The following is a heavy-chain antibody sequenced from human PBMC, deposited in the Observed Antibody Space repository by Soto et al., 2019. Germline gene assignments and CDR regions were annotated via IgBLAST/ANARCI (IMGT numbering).Heavy chain of an antibody. D-gene: IGHD3-22*01. CDR1: GYTFTGYY. CDR2: INPNSGGT. V-gene: IGHV1-2*02. CDR3: ARRKGDYYDSSGYHYYFDY. J-gene: IGHJ4*02. Sequence: ASVKVSCKASGYTFTGYYMHWVRQAPGQGLEWMGWINPNSGGTKSAQKFQGRVTMTRDTSISTAYMELSRLRSDDTAVYYCARRKGDYYDSSGYHYYFDYWGQGTLVTAS.